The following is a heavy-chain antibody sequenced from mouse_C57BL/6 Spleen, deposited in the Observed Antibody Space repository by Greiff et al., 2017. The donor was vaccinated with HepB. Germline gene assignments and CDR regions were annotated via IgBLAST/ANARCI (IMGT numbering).Heavy chain of an antibody. J-gene: IGHJ2*01. D-gene: IGHD1-2*01. CDR3: ARAIPYFDY. CDR2: ISSGGSYT. V-gene: IGHV5-6*01. CDR1: GFTFSSYG. Sequence: EVMLVESGGDLVKPGGSLKLSCAASGFTFSSYGMSWVRQTPDKRLEWVATISSGGSYTYYPDSVKGRFTISRDNAKNTLYLQMSSLKSEDTAMYYCARAIPYFDYWGQGTTLTVSS.